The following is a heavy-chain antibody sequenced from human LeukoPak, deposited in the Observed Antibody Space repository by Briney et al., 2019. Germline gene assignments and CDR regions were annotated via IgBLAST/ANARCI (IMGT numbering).Heavy chain of an antibody. CDR2: INHSGST. CDR1: GGSFSGYY. Sequence: SETLSLTCAVYGGSFSGYYWSWIRQPPGKGLEWIGEINHSGSTYYNPSLKSRVTISVDRSKNQFSLKLSSGTAADPAVYYCARGPGGVKPRGRLDYWGQETLVTVSS. D-gene: IGHD1-14*01. CDR3: ARGPGGVKPRGRLDY. V-gene: IGHV4-34*01. J-gene: IGHJ4*02.